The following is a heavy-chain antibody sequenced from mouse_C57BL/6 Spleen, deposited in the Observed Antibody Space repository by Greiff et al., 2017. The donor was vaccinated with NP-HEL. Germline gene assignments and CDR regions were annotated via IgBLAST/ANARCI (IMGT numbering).Heavy chain of an antibody. CDR1: GYTFTDYY. Sequence: VQLQQSGPELVKPGASVKISCKASGYTFTDYYMNWVKQSHGKSLEWIGDINPNNGGTSYNQKFKGKATLTVDKSSSTAYMELRSLTSEDSAVYYCARNDYGSSVFDYWGQGTTLTVSS. V-gene: IGHV1-26*01. D-gene: IGHD1-1*01. J-gene: IGHJ2*01. CDR2: INPNNGGT. CDR3: ARNDYGSSVFDY.